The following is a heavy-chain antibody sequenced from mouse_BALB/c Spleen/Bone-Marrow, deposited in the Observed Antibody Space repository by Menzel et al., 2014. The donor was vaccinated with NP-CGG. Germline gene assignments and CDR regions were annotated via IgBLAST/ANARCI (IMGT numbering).Heavy chain of an antibody. CDR1: GFNIKDTN. D-gene: IGHD2-14*01. CDR3: ARGTPYAMDY. Sequence: VQLQQSGAELVKPGASVKMSCTASGFNIKDTNMHWVKQRPEQGLEWIGRIDPANGNTKYDPKFQGKATITADTSSNTVYLQLSSLTSEDTAVYYCARGTPYAMDYWGQGTSVTVSS. V-gene: IGHV14-3*02. CDR2: IDPANGNT. J-gene: IGHJ4*01.